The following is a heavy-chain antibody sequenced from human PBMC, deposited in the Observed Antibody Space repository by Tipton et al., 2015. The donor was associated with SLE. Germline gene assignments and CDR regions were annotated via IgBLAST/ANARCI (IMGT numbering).Heavy chain of an antibody. Sequence: SLRLSCAASGFTFSRYAMSWVRQAPEKGLEWVSSISGSDGSTYYADSVKGRFTISRDNSKNTLYLQMNSLRAEDTAVYYCARRNSESGAFDMWAKGHWSPSLQ. D-gene: IGHD3-10*01. CDR1: GFTFSRYA. J-gene: IGHJ3*02. V-gene: IGHV3-23*01. CDR2: ISGSDGST. CDR3: ARRNSESGAFDM.